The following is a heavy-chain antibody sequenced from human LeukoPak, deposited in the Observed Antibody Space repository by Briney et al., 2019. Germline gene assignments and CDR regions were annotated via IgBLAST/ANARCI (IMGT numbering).Heavy chain of an antibody. CDR1: GFTFDDYA. CDR3: AKPHLYYYMGV. V-gene: IGHV3-43D*03. Sequence: GGSLRLSCAASGFTFDDYAMYWVRQPPGKGLEWVSLITWGGANTYYADSVRGRFTISRDNSKNSLFLQMNSLRAEDTALYYCAKPHLYYYMGVWGKGTTVTVSS. J-gene: IGHJ6*03. CDR2: ITWGGANT.